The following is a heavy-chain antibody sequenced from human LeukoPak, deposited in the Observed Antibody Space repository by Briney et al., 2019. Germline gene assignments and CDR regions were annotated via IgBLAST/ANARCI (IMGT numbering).Heavy chain of an antibody. CDR1: GGSLSGYY. D-gene: IGHD2-2*01. V-gene: IGHV4-34*01. CDR2: INHSGST. J-gene: IGHJ6*02. CDR3: ARVLSTSCHSVSDCHYGMDV. Sequence: PSETLSLTRAVYGGSLSGYYWSWIRQPPGKGLEWIGEINHSGSTNYNPSLKSRVTISVDTSKNQFSLKLSSVTAADTAVYYCARVLSTSCHSVSDCHYGMDVWGQGTTVTVSS.